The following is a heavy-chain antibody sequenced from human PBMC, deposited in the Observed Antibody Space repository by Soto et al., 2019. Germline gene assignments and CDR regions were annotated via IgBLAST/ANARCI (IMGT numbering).Heavy chain of an antibody. CDR3: ARGAYSSATRYYYGMDV. CDR2: ISSSGITI. Sequence: GGSLSLSCAASGFTFSSYEINWVRQAPGKGLEWVSYISSSGITISYADSVKGRFTISRDNAKNSLYLQMNSLRAEDAGVYYCARGAYSSATRYYYGMDVWGQGTTVTVSS. CDR1: GFTFSSYE. V-gene: IGHV3-48*03. J-gene: IGHJ6*02. D-gene: IGHD6-19*01.